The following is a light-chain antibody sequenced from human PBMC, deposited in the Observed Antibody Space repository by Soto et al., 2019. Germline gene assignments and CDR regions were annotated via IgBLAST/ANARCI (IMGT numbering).Light chain of an antibody. CDR1: QSVTSNY. Sequence: ENVLTQSPGTLSLSPGERATLSCRASQSVTSNYLAWYQQKPGQAARLLIYGASSRATGIPDRFSGSGSGTHFTLTISRLEPEDFAVYYCQQYGRSPPTFGGGTKVEIK. J-gene: IGKJ4*01. CDR2: GAS. V-gene: IGKV3-20*01. CDR3: QQYGRSPPT.